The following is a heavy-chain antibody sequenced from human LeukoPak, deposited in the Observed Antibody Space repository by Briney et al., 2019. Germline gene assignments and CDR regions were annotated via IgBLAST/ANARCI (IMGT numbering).Heavy chain of an antibody. J-gene: IGHJ5*02. CDR1: GYTFTSYY. Sequence: GASVKVSCKASGYTFTSYYMHWVRQAPGQGLEWMGIINPSGGSTSYAQKFQGRVTMTRDMSTSTVYMELSSLRSEDTAVYYCARDLSRYSGYDYEDNWFDPWGQGTLVTVSS. CDR2: INPSGGST. CDR3: ARDLSRYSGYDYEDNWFDP. V-gene: IGHV1-46*01. D-gene: IGHD5-12*01.